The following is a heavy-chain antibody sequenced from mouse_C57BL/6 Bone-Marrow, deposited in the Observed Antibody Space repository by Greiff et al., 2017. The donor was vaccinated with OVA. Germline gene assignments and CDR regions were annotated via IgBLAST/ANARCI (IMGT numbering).Heavy chain of an antibody. CDR2: ISSGGSYT. CDR3: ARHGDYGSFFDY. Sequence: EVQRVESGGDLVKPGGSLTLSCAASGFTFSSYGMSWVRQTPDKRLEWVATISSGGSYTYYPDSVKGRFTISRDNAKNTLYLQMSSLKSEDTAMYYCARHGDYGSFFDYWGQGTTLTVSS. V-gene: IGHV5-6*01. J-gene: IGHJ2*01. CDR1: GFTFSSYG. D-gene: IGHD1-1*01.